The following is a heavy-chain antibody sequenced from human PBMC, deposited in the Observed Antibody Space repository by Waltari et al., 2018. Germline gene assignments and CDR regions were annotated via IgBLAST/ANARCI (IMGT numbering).Heavy chain of an antibody. V-gene: IGHV1-24*01. CDR2: FDPEDVET. CDR3: ATLVVPAAIPYYYYGMDV. J-gene: IGHJ6*02. D-gene: IGHD2-2*01. Sequence: QVQLVQSGAEVKTPGASVKVSCKASGYNLNELTMHWVGQAPGKGLEWMGGFDPEDVETIYSQKFRGRVTMTEDTSTDTAYMELSSLRSEDTAVYYCATLVVPAAIPYYYYGMDVWGQGTTVTVSS. CDR1: GYNLNELT.